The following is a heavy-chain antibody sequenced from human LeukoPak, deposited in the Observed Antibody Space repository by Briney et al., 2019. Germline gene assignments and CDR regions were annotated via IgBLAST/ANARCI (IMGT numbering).Heavy chain of an antibody. CDR2: IKSKTDGGTT. V-gene: IGHV3-15*01. Sequence: GGSLRLSCTASGFTFSNAWMSWVRQAPGKGLEWVGRIKSKTDGGTTDFAAPVKGRFTISRDDSKNTLYLQMNSLKTEDTAVYYCTTVPGVVGVVAATAYYGMDVWGQGTTVTVSS. CDR3: TTVPGVVGVVAATAYYGMDV. J-gene: IGHJ6*02. CDR1: GFTFSNAW. D-gene: IGHD2-15*01.